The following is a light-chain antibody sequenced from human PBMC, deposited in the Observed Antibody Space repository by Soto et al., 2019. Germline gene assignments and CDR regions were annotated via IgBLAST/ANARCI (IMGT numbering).Light chain of an antibody. V-gene: IGLV2-18*02. CDR2: EVS. J-gene: IGLJ2*01. Sequence: QSVLTQPPPVSGSPGQSVTISCTGTSSDVGSYNRVSWYQQPPGTAPKLMIYEVSNRPSGVPDRFSGSKSGNTASLTISGLQAEDEADYYCSSYTSSSTFVVFGGGTKVTVL. CDR1: SSDVGSYNR. CDR3: SSYTSSSTFVV.